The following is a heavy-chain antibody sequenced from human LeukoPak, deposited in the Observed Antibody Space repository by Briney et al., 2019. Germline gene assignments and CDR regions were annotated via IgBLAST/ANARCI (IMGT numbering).Heavy chain of an antibody. V-gene: IGHV1-69*13. CDR1: GGTFSSYA. D-gene: IGHD6-19*01. J-gene: IGHJ4*02. CDR2: IIPILGTA. CDR3: ARDVIAVAGLFDY. Sequence: SVKVSCKASGGTFSSYAISWVRQAPGQGLEWMGGIIPILGTANYAQKFQGRVTITADESTSTAYMELSSLRSEDTAVYYCARDVIAVAGLFDYWGQGTLVTVSS.